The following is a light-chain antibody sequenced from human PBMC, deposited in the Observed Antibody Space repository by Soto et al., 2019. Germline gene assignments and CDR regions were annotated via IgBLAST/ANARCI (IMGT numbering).Light chain of an antibody. J-gene: IGKJ1*01. CDR3: QQYYTSPS. CDR2: GAS. V-gene: IGKV3-15*01. CDR1: ESVSSN. Sequence: EKVMTQSPATLSVSPGERVTLSCRASESVSSNLAWYHQRPGQAPRLLIYGASTRATGIPARFSGSGSGTEFTLTISSLQSEDFATYYCQQYYTSPSFGQGTKVEIK.